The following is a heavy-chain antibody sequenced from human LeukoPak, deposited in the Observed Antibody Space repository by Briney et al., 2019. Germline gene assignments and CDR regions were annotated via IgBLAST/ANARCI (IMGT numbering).Heavy chain of an antibody. J-gene: IGHJ4*02. CDR1: GGSFSGYY. V-gene: IGHV4-34*01. Sequence: PSETLSLTCAVYGGSFSGYYWSWIRQPPGKGLEWIGEINHSGSTNYNPSLKSRVTISVDTSKNQFSLKLSSVTAADTAVYYCARGRLRSPRKIIAARPYYFDYWGRGTLVTVSS. CDR2: INHSGST. D-gene: IGHD6-6*01. CDR3: ARGRLRSPRKIIAARPYYFDY.